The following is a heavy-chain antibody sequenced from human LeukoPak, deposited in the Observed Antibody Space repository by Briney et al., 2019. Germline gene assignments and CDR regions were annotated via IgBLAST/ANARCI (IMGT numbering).Heavy chain of an antibody. J-gene: IGHJ6*02. D-gene: IGHD2-2*01. CDR2: ISDRGDRQ. CDR1: GFTFTNYA. V-gene: IGHV3-23*01. CDR3: AKEYQLRGMDV. Sequence: GGSLRLSCAASGFTFTNYAMSWVRQAPGKGLEWVSAISDRGDRQYYADSVKDRFTISRDNSMNTLRLQMNSLSVEDTAVYYCAKEYQLRGMDVWGQGTTVTVSS.